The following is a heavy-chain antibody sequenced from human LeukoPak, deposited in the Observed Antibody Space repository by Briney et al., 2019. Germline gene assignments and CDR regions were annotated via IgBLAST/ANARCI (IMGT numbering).Heavy chain of an antibody. CDR2: VSASGGST. J-gene: IGHJ4*01. Sequence: GGSLRLSCAASGFTFSSYAMSWVRQAPGKGLEWVSGVSASGGSTYYADSVKGRFTISRDNSKNTLHLQMNSLRAEDTAVYYCAKGSNYDSSGYYFDYWGHGTLVTVSS. CDR1: GFTFSSYA. V-gene: IGHV3-23*01. CDR3: AKGSNYDSSGYYFDY. D-gene: IGHD3-22*01.